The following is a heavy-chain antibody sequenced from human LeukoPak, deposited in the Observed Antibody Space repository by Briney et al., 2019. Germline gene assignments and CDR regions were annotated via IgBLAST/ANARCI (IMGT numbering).Heavy chain of an antibody. CDR3: TSPSHGVYYHYYMDV. Sequence: GGSLRLSCAASGFTFSGSAMHWVRQASGKGLEWVGRIRSKANSYATAYAASVKGRFTISRDDSKNTAYLQMNSLKTEDTAVYYCTSPSHGVYYHYYMDVWGKGTTVTVSS. D-gene: IGHD6-6*01. CDR2: IRSKANSYAT. V-gene: IGHV3-73*01. J-gene: IGHJ6*03. CDR1: GFTFSGSA.